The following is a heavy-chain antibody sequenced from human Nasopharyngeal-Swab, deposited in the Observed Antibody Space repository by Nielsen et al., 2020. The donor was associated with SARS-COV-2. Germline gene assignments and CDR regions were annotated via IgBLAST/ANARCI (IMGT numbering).Heavy chain of an antibody. CDR3: ARTQFSGMFYYFDF. V-gene: IGHV4-4*02. D-gene: IGHD1-26*01. CDR2: ILHSGST. J-gene: IGHJ4*02. Sequence: SETLSLTCAVSGVSISSTSWWIWVRQSPGKGLEWIGEILHSGSTNYNPSLKSRVTLSVDKSKNQFSLRLNSMNAADTARYYCARTQFSGMFYYFDFWGQGTVVTVSS. CDR1: GVSISSTSW.